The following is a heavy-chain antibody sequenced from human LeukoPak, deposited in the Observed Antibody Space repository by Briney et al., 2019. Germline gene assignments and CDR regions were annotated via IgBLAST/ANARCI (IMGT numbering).Heavy chain of an antibody. Sequence: AGSRRLSCAPSGFTLSSSAISWVRQVQGKWMECVSATLTSVGRTYYADSVKGRFTIPRNPPKNTLYLKINSLRADDTAVYYCARLMWQWGGFDYWGQGTPVTVSS. CDR1: GFTLSSSA. D-gene: IGHD6-19*01. CDR3: ARLMWQWGGFDY. V-gene: IGHV3-23*01. CDR2: TLTSVGRT. J-gene: IGHJ4*02.